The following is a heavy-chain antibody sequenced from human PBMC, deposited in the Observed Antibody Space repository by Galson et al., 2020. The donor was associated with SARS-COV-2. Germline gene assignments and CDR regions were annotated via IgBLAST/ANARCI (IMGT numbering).Heavy chain of an antibody. Sequence: GESLKISCAASGFTFSDYFMSWVHQAPGKGLEWVSYISRSGSSINYADSVKGRFTISRDNAKNSLNLQMNSLRVEDTAVYYCARVGDCSGGICYGAEYFQHWGQGTLVTVSS. CDR3: ARVGDCSGGICYGAEYFQH. V-gene: IGHV3-11*04. J-gene: IGHJ1*01. CDR1: GFTFSDYF. CDR2: ISRSGSSI. D-gene: IGHD2-15*01.